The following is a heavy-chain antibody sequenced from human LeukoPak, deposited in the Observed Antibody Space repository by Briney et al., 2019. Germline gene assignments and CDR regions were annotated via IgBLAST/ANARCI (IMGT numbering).Heavy chain of an antibody. D-gene: IGHD3-3*01. CDR1: GGSFSGYY. J-gene: IGHJ6*03. Sequence: SETLSLTCAVYGGSFSGYYWSWIRQPPGKGLEWIGEINHSGSTNYNPSLKSRVTISVDTSKNQFSLKLSSVTAADTAVYYCARDYPDFWSGYYPGYYYYYMDVWGKGTTVTVSS. CDR3: ARDYPDFWSGYYPGYYYYYMDV. CDR2: INHSGST. V-gene: IGHV4-34*01.